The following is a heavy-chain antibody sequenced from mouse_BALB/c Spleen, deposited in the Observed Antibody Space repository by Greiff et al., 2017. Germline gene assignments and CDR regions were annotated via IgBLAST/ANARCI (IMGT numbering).Heavy chain of an antibody. J-gene: IGHJ2*01. D-gene: IGHD2-4*01. CDR3: ARGDYYDFDY. CDR1: GFTFSSFG. V-gene: IGHV5-17*02. Sequence: EVQLVESGGGLVQPGGSRKLSCAASGFTFSSFGMHWVRQAPEKGLEWVAYISSGSSTIYYADTVKGRFTISRDNPKNTLFLQMTSLRSEDTAMYYCARGDYYDFDYWGQGTTLTVSS. CDR2: ISSGSSTI.